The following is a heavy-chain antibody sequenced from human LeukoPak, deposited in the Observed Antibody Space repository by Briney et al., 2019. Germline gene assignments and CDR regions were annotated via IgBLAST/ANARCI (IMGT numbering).Heavy chain of an antibody. Sequence: SETLSLTCTVSGGSTSSYYWSWIRQPPGKGLEWIGYIYYSGSTNYNPSLKSRVTISVDTSKNQFSLKLSSVTAADTAVYYCARGYYYYMDVWGKGTTVTISS. CDR3: ARGYYYYMDV. CDR1: GGSTSSYY. J-gene: IGHJ6*03. V-gene: IGHV4-59*01. CDR2: IYYSGST.